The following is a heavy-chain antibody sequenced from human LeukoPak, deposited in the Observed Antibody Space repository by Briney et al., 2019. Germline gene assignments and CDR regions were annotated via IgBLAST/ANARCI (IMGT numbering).Heavy chain of an antibody. J-gene: IGHJ4*02. D-gene: IGHD5-18*01. CDR3: ARTRGYSYGPHDY. V-gene: IGHV3-21*01. Sequence: GGSLRLSCAASGFTFSSYSMNWVRQAPGKGLEWVSSISSSSSYIYYADSVKGRFTTSRDNAKNSLYLQMNSLRAEDTAVYYCARTRGYSYGPHDYWGQGTLVTVSS. CDR1: GFTFSSYS. CDR2: ISSSSSYI.